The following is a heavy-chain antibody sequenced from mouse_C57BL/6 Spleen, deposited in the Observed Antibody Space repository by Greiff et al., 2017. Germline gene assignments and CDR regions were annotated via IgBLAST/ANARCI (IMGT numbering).Heavy chain of an antibody. CDR3: ARSSTTVVATRDYFDD. CDR1: GYTFTSYW. Sequence: QVQLQQPGAELVKPGASVKLSCKASGYTFTSYWMQWVKQRPGQGLEWIGEIDPSDRYTNYNQKFKGKATLTVDTSSSTAYMQLSSLTSEDSAVYYCARSSTTVVATRDYFDDWGQGTTLTVSS. V-gene: IGHV1-50*01. D-gene: IGHD1-1*01. J-gene: IGHJ2*01. CDR2: IDPSDRYT.